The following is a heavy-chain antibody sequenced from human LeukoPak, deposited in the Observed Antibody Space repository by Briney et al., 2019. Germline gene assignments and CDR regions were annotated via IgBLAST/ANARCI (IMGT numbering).Heavy chain of an antibody. J-gene: IGHJ4*02. CDR2: IYYSGST. D-gene: IGHD6-19*01. CDR3: ARVAVAAREYFDY. CDR1: RDSISSYY. Sequence: SETLSLICTVSRDSISSYYWSWIRQSPGKGLEWIGYIYYSGSTNYNPSLKSRVTISVDTSKNQFSLKLSSVTAADTAVYYCARVAVAAREYFDYWGQGTLVTVSS. V-gene: IGHV4-59*01.